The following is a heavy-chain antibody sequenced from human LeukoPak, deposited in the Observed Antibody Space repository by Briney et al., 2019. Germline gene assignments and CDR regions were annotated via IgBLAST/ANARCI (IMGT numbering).Heavy chain of an antibody. V-gene: IGHV1-2*02. J-gene: IGHJ4*02. CDR3: ARDATARDYSNSDY. D-gene: IGHD4-11*01. Sequence: ASVKVSCKASGYTFTGYYIHWVRQAPGQGLEWMGWINPNSGGTNYAQKFQGSVTMTRDTSISTAYMELSRLTSDDTAVYYCARDATARDYSNSDYWGQGSLVTVSS. CDR1: GYTFTGYY. CDR2: INPNSGGT.